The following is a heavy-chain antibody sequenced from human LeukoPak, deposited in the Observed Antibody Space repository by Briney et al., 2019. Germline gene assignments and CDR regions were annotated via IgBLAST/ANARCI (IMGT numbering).Heavy chain of an antibody. Sequence: GGSLRLSCAASGFTVSSNYMSWVRQPPGKGLEWVSVIYSGGSTYYADSVKGRFTISRDNSKNTLYLQMNSPRAEDTAVYYCARDGSGSLKYYFDYWGQGTLVTVSS. CDR3: ARDGSGSLKYYFDY. J-gene: IGHJ4*02. D-gene: IGHD1-26*01. CDR2: IYSGGST. V-gene: IGHV3-66*01. CDR1: GFTVSSNY.